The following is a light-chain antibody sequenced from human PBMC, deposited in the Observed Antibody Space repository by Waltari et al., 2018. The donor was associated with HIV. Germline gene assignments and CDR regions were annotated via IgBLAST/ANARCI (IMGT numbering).Light chain of an antibody. CDR3: LQNHHYPLT. CDR1: QDIGSD. Sequence: DIQMTQSPSSLSASVGARVTLACRASQDIGSDLAWFQQSATEAPKRLIYSASSLQNGVPSRFSGVGSGTNFTLTINGLKPEDSATYFCLQNHHYPLTFGGGTTV. CDR2: SAS. J-gene: IGKJ4*01. V-gene: IGKV1-17*01.